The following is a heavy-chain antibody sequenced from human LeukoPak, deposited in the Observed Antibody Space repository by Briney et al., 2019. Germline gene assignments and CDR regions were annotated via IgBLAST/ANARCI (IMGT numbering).Heavy chain of an antibody. Sequence: SVRVSCEASGGTFSSYAISWVRQAPGQGLEWMGRIIPILGIANYAQKFQGRVTITADKSTSTAYMELSSLRSEDTAVYYCASGVGLQNWFDPWGQGTLVTVSS. D-gene: IGHD2-8*01. J-gene: IGHJ5*02. CDR2: IIPILGIA. V-gene: IGHV1-69*04. CDR1: GGTFSSYA. CDR3: ASGVGLQNWFDP.